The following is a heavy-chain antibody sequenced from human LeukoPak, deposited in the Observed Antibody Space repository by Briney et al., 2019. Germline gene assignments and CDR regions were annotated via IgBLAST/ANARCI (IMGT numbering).Heavy chain of an antibody. CDR2: ISAYNGNT. V-gene: IGHV1-18*01. J-gene: IGHJ4*02. CDR1: GYTFTTYG. Sequence: ASVKVSCKASGYTFTTYGISWVRQAPGQGLEWMGWISAYNGNTNYAQKLQGRVTMTTDTSTSTAYMELRSLRSDDTAVYYCVRDGLIAAAGPGNYWGQGTLVTVSS. CDR3: VRDGLIAAAGPGNY. D-gene: IGHD6-13*01.